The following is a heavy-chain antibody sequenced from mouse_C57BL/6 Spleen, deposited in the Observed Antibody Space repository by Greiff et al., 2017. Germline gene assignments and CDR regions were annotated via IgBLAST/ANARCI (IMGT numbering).Heavy chain of an antibody. CDR1: GFTFSDYG. D-gene: IGHD2-2*01. CDR3: ASDGYDPYYFDY. CDR2: SSSGSSTI. J-gene: IGHJ2*01. V-gene: IGHV5-17*01. Sequence: EVKLVESGGGLVKPGGSLKLSCAASGFTFSDYGMHRVRQAPEKGLEWVAYSSSGSSTIYYADTVKGRFPISRDNAKNTLFLHMTSLRSEDTAMYYCASDGYDPYYFDYWGQGTTLTVSS.